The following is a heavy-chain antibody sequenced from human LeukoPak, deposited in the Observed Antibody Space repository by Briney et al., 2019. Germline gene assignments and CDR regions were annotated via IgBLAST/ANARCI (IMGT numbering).Heavy chain of an antibody. CDR2: IDHIGRT. CDR3: ARPVRCSATTCTGPFDY. V-gene: IGHV4-34*01. J-gene: IGHJ4*02. Sequence: SEPLSLTCAVYGESFRGYYWTWIRQTPGKGLEWIGEIDHIGRTTYNPSLKSRVTISVDTSKNQFSLRLTSVTASDTAVYYCARPVRCSATTCTGPFDYWGQGTLVTVSS. D-gene: IGHD6-19*01. CDR1: GESFRGYY.